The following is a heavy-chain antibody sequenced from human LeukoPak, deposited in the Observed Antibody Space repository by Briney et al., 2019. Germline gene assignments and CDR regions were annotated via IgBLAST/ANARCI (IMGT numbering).Heavy chain of an antibody. CDR2: ISWNSGSI. D-gene: IGHD6-19*01. J-gene: IGHJ4*02. CDR3: ALGAVAGLRHFDY. V-gene: IGHV3-9*01. CDR1: GFTFDDYA. Sequence: GGSLRLSCAASGFTFDDYAMHWVRHAPGKCLEWVSGISWNSGSIGYADSVKGRFTISRDNAKNSLYLQMNSLRAEDTALYYCALGAVAGLRHFDYWGEGTLVTVSS.